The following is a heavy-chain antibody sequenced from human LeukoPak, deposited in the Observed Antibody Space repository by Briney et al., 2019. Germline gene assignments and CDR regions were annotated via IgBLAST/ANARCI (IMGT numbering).Heavy chain of an antibody. CDR2: IIPIFGTA. CDR3: AREAPRDYDFWSGYYTGLTSSGDYYYYYMDV. CDR1: GGTFSSYA. D-gene: IGHD3-3*01. Sequence: VASVKVSCKASGGTFSSYAISWVRQAPGQGLEWMGGIIPIFGTANYARKFQGRVTITADESTSTAYMELSSLRSEDTAVYYCAREAPRDYDFWSGYYTGLTSSGDYYYYYMDVWGKGTTVTVSS. J-gene: IGHJ6*03. V-gene: IGHV1-69*13.